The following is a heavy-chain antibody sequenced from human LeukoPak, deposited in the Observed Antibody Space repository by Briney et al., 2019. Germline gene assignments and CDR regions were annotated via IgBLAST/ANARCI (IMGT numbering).Heavy chain of an antibody. CDR1: GFTFSNYG. V-gene: IGHV3-30*02. D-gene: IGHD3-10*01. J-gene: IGHJ3*02. Sequence: GGSLRLSCAASGFTFSNYGMHWVRQAPGKGLEWVAVIWYDGSNKYYADSVKGRFTISRDNSKNTLYLQMNSLRAEDTAVYYCAKWGSAGAFDIWGQGTMVTVSS. CDR2: IWYDGSNK. CDR3: AKWGSAGAFDI.